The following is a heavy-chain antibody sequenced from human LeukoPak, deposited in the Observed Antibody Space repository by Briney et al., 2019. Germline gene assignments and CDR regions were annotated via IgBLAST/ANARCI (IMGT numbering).Heavy chain of an antibody. D-gene: IGHD2-2*02. V-gene: IGHV3-21*01. CDR3: ARDDIVVVPSAIIYYYNMDV. CDR1: GFTFSSYS. Sequence: GGSLRLSCAASGFTFSSYSMNWVRQAPGKGLEWVSSITGSGTYLYYADSVQGRFTVSRDNAKNSLYLQMNSLRAEDTAVYYCARDDIVVVPSAIIYYYNMDVWGKGTTVTVSS. CDR2: ITGSGTYL. J-gene: IGHJ6*03.